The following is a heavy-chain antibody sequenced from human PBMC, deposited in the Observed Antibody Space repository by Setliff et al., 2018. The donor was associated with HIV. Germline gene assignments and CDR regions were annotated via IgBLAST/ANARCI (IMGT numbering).Heavy chain of an antibody. Sequence: SETLSLTCTVSGGSISSGSYYWSWIRQPAGKGLEWIGRIYPSGNTNYNPSLKSRLTMSVDTSKNQFSLNLTSVTASDTAVYYCARKKAALYYGLDVWVPETLLVTVSS. CDR1: GGSISSGSYY. D-gene: IGHD2-15*01. J-gene: IGHJ6*02. CDR3: ARKKAALYYGLDV. V-gene: IGHV4-61*02. CDR2: IYPSGNT.